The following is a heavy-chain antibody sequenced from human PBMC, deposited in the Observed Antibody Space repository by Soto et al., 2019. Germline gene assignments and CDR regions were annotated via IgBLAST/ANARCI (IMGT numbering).Heavy chain of an antibody. V-gene: IGHV1-3*01. Sequence: QVQLVQSGAEVKRPGASVKVSCKASGYSVTSYAIHWVRQAPGQRLEWMGWINPDNGNTKYSQTFQGRVTLLRDTSATTVHMQLTSLTSEDTAVYYCTRALFVSTIFGGLQPFDPWGQGTLVTVSP. D-gene: IGHD3-3*01. J-gene: IGHJ5*02. CDR1: GYSVTSYA. CDR3: TRALFVSTIFGGLQPFDP. CDR2: INPDNGNT.